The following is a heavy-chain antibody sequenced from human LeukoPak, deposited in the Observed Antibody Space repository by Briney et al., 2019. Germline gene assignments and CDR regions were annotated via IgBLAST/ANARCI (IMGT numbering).Heavy chain of an antibody. V-gene: IGHV3-23*01. Sequence: GGSLRLSCAASGFTFRSYTMSWVRQAPGKGLEWVSTISGSSGTTYYADSMEGRFTISRDNSKNTLYLQMNSLRAEDTAVYYCAKTAGTSGWLKIGYWGQGTLVTVSS. J-gene: IGHJ4*02. CDR3: AKTAGTSGWLKIGY. D-gene: IGHD6-19*01. CDR1: GFTFRSYT. CDR2: ISGSSGTT.